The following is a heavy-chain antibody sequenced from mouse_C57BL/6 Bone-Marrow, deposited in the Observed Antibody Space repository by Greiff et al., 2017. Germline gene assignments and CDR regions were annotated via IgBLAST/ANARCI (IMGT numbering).Heavy chain of an antibody. J-gene: IGHJ1*03. Sequence: VQLQQSGPELVKPGASVKISCKASGYAFSSSWMNWVKQRPGKGLEWIGRIYPGDGDTNYNGKFKGKATLTADKSSSTAYMQLSNLTSEDSAVYFCARVTTVVAPNFDVWGTGTTVTVSS. CDR3: ARVTTVVAPNFDV. V-gene: IGHV1-82*01. D-gene: IGHD1-1*01. CDR2: IYPGDGDT. CDR1: GYAFSSSW.